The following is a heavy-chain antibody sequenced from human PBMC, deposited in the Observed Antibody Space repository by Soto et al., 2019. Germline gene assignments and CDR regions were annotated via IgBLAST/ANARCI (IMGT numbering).Heavy chain of an antibody. D-gene: IGHD3-16*01. Sequence: GASVKVSCKASGCTFSSYAISWVRQAPGQGLEWMGGIIPIFGTANYAQKFQGRVTITADESTSTAYMELSSLRSEDTAVYYCARGDDASLSGPRGGGRFDPWGQGTLVPVYS. V-gene: IGHV1-69*13. CDR3: ARGDDASLSGPRGGGRFDP. CDR2: IIPIFGTA. J-gene: IGHJ5*02. CDR1: GCTFSSYA.